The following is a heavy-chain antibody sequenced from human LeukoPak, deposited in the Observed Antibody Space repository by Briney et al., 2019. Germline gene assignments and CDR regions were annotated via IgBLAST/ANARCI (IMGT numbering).Heavy chain of an antibody. CDR1: GGSISSYY. D-gene: IGHD3-16*01. J-gene: IGHJ4*02. Sequence: KPSETLSLTCTVSGGSISSYYWSWIRQPPGKGLEWIGYIYYSGSTNYNPPLKSRVTISVDTSKNQFSLKLSSVTAADTAVYYCARALGGAMGYWGQGTLVTVSS. CDR2: IYYSGST. V-gene: IGHV4-59*01. CDR3: ARALGGAMGY.